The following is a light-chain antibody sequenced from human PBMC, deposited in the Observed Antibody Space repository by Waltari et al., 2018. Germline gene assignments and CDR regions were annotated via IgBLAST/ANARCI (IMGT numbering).Light chain of an antibody. CDR2: KAS. V-gene: IGKV1-5*03. CDR1: QSISSW. J-gene: IGKJ2*01. Sequence: TCRASQSISSWLAWYQQKPGKAPKLLIYKASNLQSGVPSRSSGSGSGTEFTLTISSLQPDDFATYYCQQYQSYSYTFGQGTKLDI. CDR3: QQYQSYSYT.